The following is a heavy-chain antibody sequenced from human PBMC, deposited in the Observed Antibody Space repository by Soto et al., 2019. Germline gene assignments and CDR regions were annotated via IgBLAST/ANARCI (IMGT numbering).Heavy chain of an antibody. Sequence: GGSLRLSCAASGFTFSSYWMHWVRQAPGKGLVWVSRINSDGSSTSYADSVKGRFTISRDNAKNTRYLQMNSLRAEDTAVYYCARSQFRDPDAFDIWGQGTLVTVSS. J-gene: IGHJ3*02. CDR1: GFTFSSYW. CDR3: ARSQFRDPDAFDI. V-gene: IGHV3-74*01. CDR2: INSDGSST.